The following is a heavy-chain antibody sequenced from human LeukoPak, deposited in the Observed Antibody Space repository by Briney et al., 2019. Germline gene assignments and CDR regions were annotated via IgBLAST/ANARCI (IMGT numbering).Heavy chain of an antibody. J-gene: IGHJ4*02. CDR1: GFTFRSYW. D-gene: IGHD6-19*01. CDR2: INQDGSEK. Sequence: GGSLRLSCAASGFTFRSYWMSWVRQAPGKGLECVANINQDGSEKYYVDSVKGRFTISRDNAKNSLYLQMNSLRDEDTAVYYCARDVSSGWYDYFDCWGQGTLVTVSS. CDR3: ARDVSSGWYDYFDC. V-gene: IGHV3-7*01.